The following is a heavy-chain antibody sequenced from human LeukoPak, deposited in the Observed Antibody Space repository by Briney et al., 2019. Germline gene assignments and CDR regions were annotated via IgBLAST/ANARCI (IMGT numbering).Heavy chain of an antibody. D-gene: IGHD3-22*01. CDR1: GYTFTTSH. CDR2: IIPSGGST. V-gene: IGHV1-46*04. Sequence: ASVKVSCKVSGYTFTTSHMHWVRQAPGQGLEWMGIIIPSGGSTSYAQKSQGRVTMTSDTSTSTAYMELSSLKSEDTAVYYCARDGGDGSGYYYYDYWGQGTLVTVSS. CDR3: ARDGGDGSGYYYYDY. J-gene: IGHJ4*02.